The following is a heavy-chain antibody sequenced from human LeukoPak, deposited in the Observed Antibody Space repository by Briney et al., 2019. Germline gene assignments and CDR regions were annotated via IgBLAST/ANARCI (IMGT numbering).Heavy chain of an antibody. J-gene: IGHJ4*02. D-gene: IGHD6-13*01. CDR3: ARVLAAAAHLDY. CDR2: LSYSGST. V-gene: IGHV4-39*01. Sequence: SETLSLTCTVSGGSVSNNNYYWGWIRQPPGKGLEWIGSLSYSGSTYYNPSLKSRVTISVDTSKNQFSLKVSSVTAADTAVYYCARVLAAAAHLDYWGQGTLVTVSS. CDR1: GGSVSNNNYY.